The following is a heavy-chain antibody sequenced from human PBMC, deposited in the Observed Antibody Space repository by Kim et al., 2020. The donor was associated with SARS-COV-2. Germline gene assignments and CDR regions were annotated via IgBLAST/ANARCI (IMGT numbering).Heavy chain of an antibody. CDR2: INHSGST. CDR3: ARVRTMIVVVITRGWFDP. D-gene: IGHD3-22*01. V-gene: IGHV4-34*01. Sequence: SETLSLTCAVYGGSFSGYYWSWIRQPPGKGLEWIGEINHSGSTNYNPSLKSRVTISVDTSKNQFSLKLSSVTAADTAVYYCARVRTMIVVVITRGWFDPWGQGTLVTVSS. J-gene: IGHJ5*02. CDR1: GGSFSGYY.